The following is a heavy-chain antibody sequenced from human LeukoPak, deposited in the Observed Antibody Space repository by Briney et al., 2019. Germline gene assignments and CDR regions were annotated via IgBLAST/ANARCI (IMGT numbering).Heavy chain of an antibody. J-gene: IGHJ2*01. D-gene: IGHD1-14*01. Sequence: PGGSLRLSCAASRFTFSNYWMSWVRQPPGKGLERVANIKKDGREKYYVDSVKGRFTISRDNAKNSLYLQMNSLRAEDTAVYYCGRVRSSNINLPYWYFDLWGRGALVTVSS. CDR2: IKKDGREK. CDR3: GRVRSSNINLPYWYFDL. V-gene: IGHV3-7*03. CDR1: RFTFSNYW.